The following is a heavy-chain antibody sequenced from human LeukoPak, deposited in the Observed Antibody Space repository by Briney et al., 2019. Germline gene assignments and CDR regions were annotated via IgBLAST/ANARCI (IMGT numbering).Heavy chain of an antibody. CDR1: DASISTYY. D-gene: IGHD2-2*01. V-gene: IGHV4-59*08. J-gene: IGHJ4*02. CDR3: ARNARDCSSVKCDDSSSAWAIKY. Sequence: TSETLSLTCTASDASISTYYWSWIRQPPGKGLEWIGCISDSGSTKYNPSLKSRVTISVDTSKKQLSLKLTSVTAADTAVYFCARNARDCSSVKCDDSSSAWAIKYWGQGTLVTVSS. CDR2: ISDSGST.